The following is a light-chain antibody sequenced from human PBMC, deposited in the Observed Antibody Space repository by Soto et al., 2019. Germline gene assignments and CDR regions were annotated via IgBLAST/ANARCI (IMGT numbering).Light chain of an antibody. V-gene: IGLV2-14*01. J-gene: IGLJ3*02. CDR3: SSYTSSSRPL. CDR2: EVS. CDR1: SGDVGAYEY. Sequence: QSVLTQPASVSGSPGQSITISCTGTSGDVGAYEYVSWYQHHPGKAPKLIIYEVSNRPSGVSNRFSGSKSGNTASLTISGLQAEDEADYYCSSYTSSSRPLFGGGTKVTVL.